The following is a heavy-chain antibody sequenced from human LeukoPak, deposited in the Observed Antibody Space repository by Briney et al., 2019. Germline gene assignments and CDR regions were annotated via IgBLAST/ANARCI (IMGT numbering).Heavy chain of an antibody. J-gene: IGHJ4*02. CDR1: GFTFSSYA. CDR3: AEAMVRGVTWYYFDY. Sequence: PGGSLRLSCAASGFTFSSYAMSWVRQAPGKGLEWVSAISGSGGSTYYADSVKGRFTISRDNSKNTLYLQMNSLRAEDTAVYYCAEAMVRGVTWYYFDYWGQGTLVTVSS. V-gene: IGHV3-23*01. CDR2: ISGSGGST. D-gene: IGHD3-10*01.